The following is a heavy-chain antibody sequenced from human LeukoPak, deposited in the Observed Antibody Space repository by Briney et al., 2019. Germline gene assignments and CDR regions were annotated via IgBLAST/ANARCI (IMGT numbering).Heavy chain of an antibody. CDR2: IYYSGGT. CDR3: ARMGGSRYNGDY. CDR1: GGSISSGGYY. D-gene: IGHD6-13*01. J-gene: IGHJ4*02. Sequence: PSETLSLTCTVSGGSISSGGYYWSWIRQPPGTGLEWISYIYYSGGTNYNPSLKSRVTMSVDTSKSQFSLKVNSVTAADTAVYYCARMGGSRYNGDYWGQGTLVTVSS. V-gene: IGHV4-61*08.